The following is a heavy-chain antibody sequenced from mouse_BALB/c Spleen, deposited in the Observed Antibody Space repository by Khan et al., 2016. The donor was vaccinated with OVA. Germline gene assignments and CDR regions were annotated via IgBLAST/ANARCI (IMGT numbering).Heavy chain of an antibody. D-gene: IGHD1-2*01. Sequence: QVQLKQSGPGLVAPSQNLSITCTVSGFSLTGYGLNWVRQPPGKGLEWLGMIWGDGSTDYNSALKSRLSISKDNSKSQVFLKMNSLQTDDTARYYCARELRLGGFAYWGQGTLVTVAA. CDR1: GFSLTGYG. CDR3: ARELRLGGFAY. CDR2: IWGDGST. V-gene: IGHV2-6-7*01. J-gene: IGHJ3*01.